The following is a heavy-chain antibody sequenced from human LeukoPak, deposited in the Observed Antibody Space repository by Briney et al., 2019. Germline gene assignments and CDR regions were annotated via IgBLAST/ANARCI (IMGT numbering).Heavy chain of an antibody. Sequence: GRSLRLSCAASGFTFDDYAMHWVRQAPGKGLEWVSGISWNSGSIGYADSVKGRFTISRDNAKNSPYLQMNSLRAEDTALYYCAKGTLEKFQLLWDYWGQGTLVTVSS. J-gene: IGHJ4*02. V-gene: IGHV3-9*01. CDR3: AKGTLEKFQLLWDY. D-gene: IGHD2-2*01. CDR1: GFTFDDYA. CDR2: ISWNSGSI.